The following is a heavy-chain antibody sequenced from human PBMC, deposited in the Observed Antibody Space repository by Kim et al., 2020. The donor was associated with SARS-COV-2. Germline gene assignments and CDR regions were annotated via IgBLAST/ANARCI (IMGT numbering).Heavy chain of an antibody. D-gene: IGHD6-13*01. V-gene: IGHV1-24*01. CDR1: GYTLTELS. J-gene: IGHJ6*02. CDR3: ATSEYSSSWYSYYYYGMDV. Sequence: ASVKVSCKVSGYTLTELSMHWVRQAPGKGLEWMGGFDPEDGETIYAQKFQGRVTMTEDTSTDTAYMELSSLRSEDTAVYYCATSEYSSSWYSYYYYGMDVWGLGTTVTVSS. CDR2: FDPEDGET.